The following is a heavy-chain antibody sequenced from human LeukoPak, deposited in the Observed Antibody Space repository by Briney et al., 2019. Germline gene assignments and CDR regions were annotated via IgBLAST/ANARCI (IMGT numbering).Heavy chain of an antibody. J-gene: IGHJ4*02. CDR1: GFTFSSYS. Sequence: GGSLRLSCAPSGFTFSSYSMNWVRQAPGKGLEWLSYISSSRSYIYYADSVKGRFTISRDNAKNSLYLQMSSLRVEDTAVYYCAREHSDAGNYYYGSGYYRSFDYWGQGTPVTVSS. CDR2: ISSSRSYI. CDR3: AREHSDAGNYYYGSGYYRSFDY. V-gene: IGHV3-21*01. D-gene: IGHD3-22*01.